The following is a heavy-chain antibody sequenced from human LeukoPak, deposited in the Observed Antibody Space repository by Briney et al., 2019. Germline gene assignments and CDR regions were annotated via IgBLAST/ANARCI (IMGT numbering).Heavy chain of an antibody. Sequence: GGSLRLSCAASEFTFTTYGMHWVRQAPGKGLEWVAFIYYDGSNIYYADYVKGRFTISRDISKNTLYLQMDSLRAEDTAVYYRARVVHDNLNYWGQGTLVTVSS. V-gene: IGHV3-33*01. CDR1: EFTFTTYG. CDR2: IYYDGSNI. J-gene: IGHJ4*02. D-gene: IGHD1-20*01. CDR3: ARVVHDNLNY.